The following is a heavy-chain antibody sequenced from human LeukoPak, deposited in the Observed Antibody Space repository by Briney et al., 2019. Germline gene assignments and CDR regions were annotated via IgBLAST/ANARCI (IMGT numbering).Heavy chain of an antibody. D-gene: IGHD1-7*01. V-gene: IGHV3-33*06. Sequence: GGSLRLSCAASGFTFSSYGMHWVRQAPGKGLEGVAVIWHDGSNKYYAEAVKGRFTVSRDNSKNTLHLEMSSLRAEDTALYFCAKDEWNGNYYLDYWGQGTLVTVSS. J-gene: IGHJ4*02. CDR1: GFTFSSYG. CDR2: IWHDGSNK. CDR3: AKDEWNGNYYLDY.